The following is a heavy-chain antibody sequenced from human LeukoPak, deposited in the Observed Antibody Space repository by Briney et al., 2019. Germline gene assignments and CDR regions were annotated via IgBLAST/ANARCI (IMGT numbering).Heavy chain of an antibody. D-gene: IGHD3-10*01. V-gene: IGHV1-18*01. CDR1: GYTFTNYG. CDR3: AGVLRFGDGDAFDI. CDR2: ISAYNGNT. J-gene: IGHJ3*02. Sequence: ASVKVSCKASGYTFTNYGISWVRQAPGQGLEWMGWISAYNGNTNYAQKLQGRVTMTTDTSTSTAYMELRSLRSDDTAVYYCAGVLRFGDGDAFDIWGQGTMVTVSS.